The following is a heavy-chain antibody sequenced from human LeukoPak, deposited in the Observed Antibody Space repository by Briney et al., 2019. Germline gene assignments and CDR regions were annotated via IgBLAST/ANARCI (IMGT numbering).Heavy chain of an antibody. D-gene: IGHD3-22*01. CDR2: INPNSGGT. CDR3: ARGVDSTGYYCGFNY. J-gene: IGHJ4*02. V-gene: IGHV1-2*02. Sequence: GASVKVSCKASGYTFTGYYIHWVREAPGQGLEWRGWINPNSGGTNYAQKFQGRVTMTRDTSISTAYMELSRLKSDDTAVYYCARGVDSTGYYCGFNYWGQGTLVTVSS. CDR1: GYTFTGYY.